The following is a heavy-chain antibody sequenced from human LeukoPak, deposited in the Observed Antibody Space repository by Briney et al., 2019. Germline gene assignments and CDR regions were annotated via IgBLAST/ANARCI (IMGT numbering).Heavy chain of an antibody. CDR3: ARDGYSLVDY. V-gene: IGHV3-7*03. CDR1: GFTFSGFW. D-gene: IGHD2-21*01. Sequence: GGSLRLSCAVSGFTFSGFWMSWSRQAPGKGLEWVASINSDGSEGYYADVVKGRFTISRDNAKNSLYLQINSLRAEDTAVYYCARDGYSLVDYWGQGTLVTVSS. CDR2: INSDGSEG. J-gene: IGHJ4*02.